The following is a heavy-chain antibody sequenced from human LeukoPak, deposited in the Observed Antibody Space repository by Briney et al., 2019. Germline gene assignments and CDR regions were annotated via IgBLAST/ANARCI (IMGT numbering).Heavy chain of an antibody. CDR2: IYTSGST. CDR1: GGSFSGYY. D-gene: IGHD3-22*01. Sequence: SETLSLTCAVYGGSFSGYYWSWIRQPAGKGLEWIGRIYTSGSTNYNPSLKSRVTMSVDTSKNQFSLKLSSVTAADTAVYYCARDRYYYDSSGDAFDIWGQGTMVTVSS. J-gene: IGHJ3*02. CDR3: ARDRYYYDSSGDAFDI. V-gene: IGHV4-4*07.